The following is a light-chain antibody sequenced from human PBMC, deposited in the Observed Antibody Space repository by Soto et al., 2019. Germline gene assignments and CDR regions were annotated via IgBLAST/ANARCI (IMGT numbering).Light chain of an antibody. J-gene: IGKJ5*01. Sequence: DIQMTQSPSTLSGSVGDRVTITCRASQTISSWLAWYQQKPGKAPKLLIYTASTLKSGVPSRFSGSGSGTDFTLTISSLQPEDFATYYCQQLNSYPITFGQGTRLEIK. V-gene: IGKV1-5*03. CDR3: QQLNSYPIT. CDR1: QTISSW. CDR2: TAS.